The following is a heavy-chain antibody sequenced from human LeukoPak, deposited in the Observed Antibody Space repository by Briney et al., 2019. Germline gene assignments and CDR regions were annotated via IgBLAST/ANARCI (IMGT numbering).Heavy chain of an antibody. J-gene: IGHJ3*02. CDR3: AKDRVLAYQDTADSFDI. V-gene: IGHV3-43*02. Sequence: GSLRLSCAASGXTFDDYAMHWVRQAPGKGLEWVSLISGDGRDTYYGNFVKGRFTISRDNINNSLYLQMNNLRTEDTALYYCAKDRVLAYQDTADSFDICGQGTVVTVSS. CDR1: GXTFDDYA. CDR2: ISGDGRDT. D-gene: IGHD2-21*01.